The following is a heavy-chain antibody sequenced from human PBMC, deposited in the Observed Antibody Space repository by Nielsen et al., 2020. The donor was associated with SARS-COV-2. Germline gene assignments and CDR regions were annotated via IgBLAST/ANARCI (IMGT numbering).Heavy chain of an antibody. V-gene: IGHV3-23*01. Sequence: WIRQPPGKGLEWVSAISGSGGSTYYADSVKGRFTISRDNSKNTLYLQMNSLRAEDTAVYYCAQEDGSGSYYPFDYYYYMDVWSKGTTVTVSS. D-gene: IGHD3-10*01. CDR2: ISGSGGST. CDR3: AQEDGSGSYYPFDYYYYMDV. J-gene: IGHJ6*03.